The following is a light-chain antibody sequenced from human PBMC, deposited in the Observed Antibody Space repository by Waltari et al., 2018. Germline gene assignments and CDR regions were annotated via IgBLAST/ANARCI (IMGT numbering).Light chain of an antibody. CDR1: TSDVGFLNL. CDR3: CSYAGRNIWV. J-gene: IGLJ3*02. V-gene: IGLV2-23*02. CDR2: EVI. Sequence: QSALTQPASVSGSPGQSLTISCTGTTSDVGFLNLVSWYQQHPDKAPKLMVYEVIERPSGVSTRFAGSKSGNTASLTISGLQAEDEADYYCCSYAGRNIWVFGGGTKVTVL.